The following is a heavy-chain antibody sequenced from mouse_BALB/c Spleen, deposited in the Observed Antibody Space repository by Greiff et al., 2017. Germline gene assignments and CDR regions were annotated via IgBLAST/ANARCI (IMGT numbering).Heavy chain of an antibody. Sequence: VKLQQSGAELVRPGVSVKISCKGSGYTFTDYAMHWVKQSHAKSLEWIGVISTYYGDASYNQKFKGKATMTVDKSSSTAYMELARLTSEDSAIYYCASEDSSGYFDYWGQGTTLTVSS. J-gene: IGHJ2*01. CDR2: ISTYYGDA. CDR1: GYTFTDYA. CDR3: ASEDSSGYFDY. D-gene: IGHD3-2*01. V-gene: IGHV1S137*01.